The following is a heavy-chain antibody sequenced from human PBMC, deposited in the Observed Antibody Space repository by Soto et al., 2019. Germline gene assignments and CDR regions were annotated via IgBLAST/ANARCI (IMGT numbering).Heavy chain of an antibody. CDR1: GFTFSEYY. CDR2: ISSSGSTI. Sequence: PGGSLRLSCAASGFTFSEYYMSWIRQAPWKGLEWVSYISSSGSTIYYADSVKGRFTISRDNAKNSLYLQMNSLRAEDTAVYYCARGVPPFLEWFPSDYWGQGTLVTVSS. D-gene: IGHD3-3*02. V-gene: IGHV3-11*01. CDR3: ARGVPPFLEWFPSDY. J-gene: IGHJ4*02.